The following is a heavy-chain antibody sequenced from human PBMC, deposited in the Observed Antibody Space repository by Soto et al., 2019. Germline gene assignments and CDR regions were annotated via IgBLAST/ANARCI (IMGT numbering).Heavy chain of an antibody. Sequence: PSETLSLTCTVSGGSINSYYWSWIRQPPGKGLEWIGYISYTGSTNYNPSLKSRVTISVDTSKNQFSLKLRSVTAADTAMYFCARRGDEFDYWGQGTLVTVSS. CDR2: ISYTGST. V-gene: IGHV4-59*08. CDR1: GGSINSYY. D-gene: IGHD2-21*01. CDR3: ARRGDEFDY. J-gene: IGHJ4*02.